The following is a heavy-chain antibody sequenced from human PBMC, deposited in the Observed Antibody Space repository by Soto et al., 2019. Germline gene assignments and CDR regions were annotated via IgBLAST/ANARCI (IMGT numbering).Heavy chain of an antibody. Sequence: VQLVESGGGVVQPGRSLRLSCAASGFTFSDYAMHWVRQAPGKGLEWVAVVSHDGRNTHYADSVKGRFTISRDSSKNTVSLEMTNLRAEDTAVYYCAMGGRQWLVTSDFNYWGQGALVTVSS. CDR2: VSHDGRNT. CDR3: AMGGRQWLVTSDFNY. D-gene: IGHD6-19*01. CDR1: GFTFSDYA. J-gene: IGHJ4*02. V-gene: IGHV3-30*03.